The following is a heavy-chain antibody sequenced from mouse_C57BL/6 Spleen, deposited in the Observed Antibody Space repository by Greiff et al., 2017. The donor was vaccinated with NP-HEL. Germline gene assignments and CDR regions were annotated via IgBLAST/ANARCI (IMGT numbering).Heavy chain of an antibody. CDR3: ARSSNWDEKGFDY. V-gene: IGHV1-50*01. J-gene: IGHJ2*01. CDR2: IDPSDSYT. CDR1: GYTFTSYW. D-gene: IGHD4-1*01. Sequence: QVQLQQPGAELVKPGASVKLSCKASGYTFTSYWMQWVKQRPGQGLEWIGEIDPSDSYTNYNQKFKGKATLTVDTSSSTAYMQLSSLTSEDSAVYYCARSSNWDEKGFDYWGQGTTLTVSS.